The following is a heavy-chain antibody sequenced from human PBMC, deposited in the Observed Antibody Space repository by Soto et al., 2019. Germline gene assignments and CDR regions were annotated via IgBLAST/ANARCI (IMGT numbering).Heavy chain of an antibody. CDR1: GYTFTNYG. CDR2: ISAYNGDT. J-gene: IGHJ4*02. D-gene: IGHD3-22*01. Sequence: ASVKVSCKASGYTFTNYGISWVRQAPGQGLEWMGWISAYNGDTNFAQRFQDRVTMTTDTSTSTAYMELRSLTSDDTAVYYCASDTLSYYYDSSDSPGYWGQGTLVTVSS. CDR3: ASDTLSYYYDSSDSPGY. V-gene: IGHV1-18*01.